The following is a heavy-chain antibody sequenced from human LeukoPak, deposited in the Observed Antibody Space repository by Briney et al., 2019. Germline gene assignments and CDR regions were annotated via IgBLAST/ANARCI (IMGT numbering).Heavy chain of an antibody. D-gene: IGHD3-22*01. CDR3: ARDYYDSTGYYYAL. J-gene: IGHJ4*02. CDR2: IWYDGSNK. Sequence: GGSLRLSCAASGFTFSSYGMHWVRQAPGKGLEWVAVIWYDGSNKYYADSVKGRFTISRDNSKNTLYLQMNSLRAEDTAVYYCARDYYDSTGYYYALWGQGTLVTVSS. V-gene: IGHV3-33*01. CDR1: GFTFSSYG.